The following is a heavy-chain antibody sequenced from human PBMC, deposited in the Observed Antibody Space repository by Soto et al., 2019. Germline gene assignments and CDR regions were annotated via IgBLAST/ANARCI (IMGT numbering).Heavy chain of an antibody. CDR1: GGSTSSLY. V-gene: IGHV4-59*11. Sequence: PSETLSLTCTVSGGSTSSLYWSWIRQPPGKGLEWIGYIYYSGSTNYNPSLKSRVTISVDTSKNQFSLKLSSVTAADTAVYYCARGRSELGYSSGFDYWGQGTLVTVSS. CDR2: IYYSGST. CDR3: ARGRSELGYSSGFDY. D-gene: IGHD6-19*01. J-gene: IGHJ4*02.